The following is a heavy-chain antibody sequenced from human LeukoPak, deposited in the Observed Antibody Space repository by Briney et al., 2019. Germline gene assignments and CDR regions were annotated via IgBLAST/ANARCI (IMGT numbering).Heavy chain of an antibody. CDR2: IYYSGST. Sequence: PSETLSLTCTVSGGSISSSSYYWGWIRQPPGKGLEWIGSIYYSGSTYYNPSLKSRVTISVDTSKNQFSLKLSSVTAADTAVYYCARVPLEEVYARGAPPYYFDYWGQGTLVTVSS. CDR1: GGSISSSSYY. CDR3: ARVPLEEVYARGAPPYYFDY. D-gene: IGHD2-8*01. V-gene: IGHV4-39*07. J-gene: IGHJ4*02.